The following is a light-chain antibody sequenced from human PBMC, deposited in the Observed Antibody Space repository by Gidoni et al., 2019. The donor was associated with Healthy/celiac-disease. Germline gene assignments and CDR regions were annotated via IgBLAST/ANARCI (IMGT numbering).Light chain of an antibody. Sequence: SSVPPQPPSVYASPGQTASSTCSGEKLGDKSVCWYQQRPGQSPVLVIYQDNKRPSRIPERFSGSNSGNTATLTISVTRAMDEADYYCQAWDSSTEKVFGGGTKLTVL. CDR1: KLGDKS. CDR3: QAWDSSTEKV. CDR2: QDN. V-gene: IGLV3-1*01. J-gene: IGLJ2*01.